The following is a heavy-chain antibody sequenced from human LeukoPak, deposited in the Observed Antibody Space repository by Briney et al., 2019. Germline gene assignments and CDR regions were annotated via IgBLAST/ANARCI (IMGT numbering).Heavy chain of an antibody. CDR2: ISYDGSNK. CDR1: GFTFSSYG. D-gene: IGHD6-13*01. Sequence: PGGTLRLSCAASGFTFSSYGMHWVRQAPGKGLEWVAVISYDGSNKYYADSVKGRFTISRDNSKNTLYLQMNSLRAEDTAVYYCAKDHSGQQLSAWGQGTLVTVSS. CDR3: AKDHSGQQLSA. J-gene: IGHJ4*02. V-gene: IGHV3-30*18.